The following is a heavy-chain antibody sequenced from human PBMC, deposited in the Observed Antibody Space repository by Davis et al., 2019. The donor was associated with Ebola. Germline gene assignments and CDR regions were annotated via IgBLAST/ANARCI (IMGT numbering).Heavy chain of an antibody. CDR1: GFTFSSYG. CDR2: IKQDGSEK. J-gene: IGHJ4*02. CDR3: ASGVATILGGFFGY. V-gene: IGHV3-7*01. D-gene: IGHD5-24*01. Sequence: PGGSLRLSCAASGFTFSSYGMHWVRQAPGKGLEWVANIKQDGSEKYYVDSVKGRFTISRDNAKNSLYLQMNSLRAEDTAVYYCASGVATILGGFFGYWGQGTLVTVSS.